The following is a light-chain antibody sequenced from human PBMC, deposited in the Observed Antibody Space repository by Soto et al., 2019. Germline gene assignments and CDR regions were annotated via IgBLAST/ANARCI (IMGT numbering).Light chain of an antibody. CDR1: QNILYNSNNKNY. CDR3: QQYYGSPPT. CDR2: RAS. V-gene: IGKV4-1*01. J-gene: IGKJ1*01. Sequence: DIVMTQSPDSLAVSLGERATINCKSSQNILYNSNNKNYLAWYQQKPGQPPNLLIYRASTRESGVPDRFSGSGSGTDFTLTISSLQAEDVAVYYCQQYYGSPPTFGQGTKVEIK.